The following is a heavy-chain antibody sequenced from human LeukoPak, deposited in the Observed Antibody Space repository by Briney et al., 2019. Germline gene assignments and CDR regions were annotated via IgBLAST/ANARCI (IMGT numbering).Heavy chain of an antibody. Sequence: KPSETLSLTCAVSGYSISSGCYWGWIRQPPGKGLEWIRSIYHSGSTYYNPSLKSRVTISVDTSKNQFSLKLSSVTAADTAVYYCARHGKYDFWSGYSNYFDYWGQGTLVTVSS. CDR3: ARHGKYDFWSGYSNYFDY. J-gene: IGHJ4*02. CDR1: GYSISSGCY. V-gene: IGHV4-38-2*01. D-gene: IGHD3-3*01. CDR2: IYHSGST.